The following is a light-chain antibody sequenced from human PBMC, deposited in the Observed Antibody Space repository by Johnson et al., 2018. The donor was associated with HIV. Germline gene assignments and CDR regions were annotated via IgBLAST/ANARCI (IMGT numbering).Light chain of an antibody. Sequence: QAVLTQPPSVSAAPGQKVTISCSGSSSDMGNYAVSWYQQLPGTAPKLLIYENNKRPSGIPDRFSGSKSGTSATLGITGLPNGDEADYYCGTWDSSLSAGVFGTGTKVTVL. CDR3: GTWDSSLSAGV. CDR2: ENN. V-gene: IGLV1-51*02. J-gene: IGLJ1*01. CDR1: SSDMGNYA.